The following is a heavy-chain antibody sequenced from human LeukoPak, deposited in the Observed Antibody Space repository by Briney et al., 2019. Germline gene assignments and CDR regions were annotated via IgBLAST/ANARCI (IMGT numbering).Heavy chain of an antibody. CDR3: ARARQQLVRGVLVDYYYYYYMDV. V-gene: IGHV4-34*01. J-gene: IGHJ6*03. CDR2: INHSGST. Sequence: SETLSLTCAVYGGTFSGYYWSWIRQPPGKGLEWIGEINHSGSTNYNPSLKSRVTISVDTSKNQFSLKLSSVTAADTAVYYCARARQQLVRGVLVDYYYYYYMDVWGKGTTVTVSS. D-gene: IGHD6-13*01. CDR1: GGTFSGYY.